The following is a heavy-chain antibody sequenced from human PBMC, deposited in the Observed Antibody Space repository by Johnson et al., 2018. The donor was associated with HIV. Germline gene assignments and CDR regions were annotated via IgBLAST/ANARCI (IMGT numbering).Heavy chain of an antibody. CDR3: AKDCGGWLQSDDFDI. CDR1: GFTFDDYG. J-gene: IGHJ3*02. D-gene: IGHD5-24*01. V-gene: IGHV3-23*04. CDR2: ISGSGGST. Sequence: EKLVESGGGVVRPGGSLRLSCAASGFTFDDYGMSWVRQVPGKGLEWVSAISGSGGSTYYADSVKGRFTISRDNSKNTLYLQMNSLRAEEPAGYYCAKDCGGWLQSDDFDIWGQGTMGTFSS.